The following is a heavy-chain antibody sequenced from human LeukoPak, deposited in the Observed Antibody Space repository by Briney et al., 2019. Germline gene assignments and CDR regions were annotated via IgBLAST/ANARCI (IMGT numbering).Heavy chain of an antibody. CDR3: ARVGITGTTRSDY. CDR2: IWYDGSNK. Sequence: PGGSLRLSCAASGFTFSSYGMHWIRQAPGKGLEWVAVIWYDGSNKYYADSVKGRCTISRDNSKNTLYLQMNSLRAEDTAVYYCARVGITGTTRSDYWGQGTLVTVSS. CDR1: GFTFSSYG. J-gene: IGHJ4*02. V-gene: IGHV3-33*01. D-gene: IGHD1-20*01.